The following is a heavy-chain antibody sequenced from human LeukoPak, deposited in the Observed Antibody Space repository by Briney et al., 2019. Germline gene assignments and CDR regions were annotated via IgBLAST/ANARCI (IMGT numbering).Heavy chain of an antibody. CDR1: GYTFTSYG. D-gene: IGHD3/OR15-3a*01. Sequence: ASVKVSCKASGYTFTSYGISWVRQAPGQGLEWMGWISAYNGNTNYAQKLQGRVTMTTDTSTSTAYMELRSLRSDDTAVYYCASHLHGSGGSLDNYYYYGMDVWGQGTTVTVSS. CDR3: ASHLHGSGGSLDNYYYYGMDV. CDR2: ISAYNGNT. V-gene: IGHV1-18*01. J-gene: IGHJ6*02.